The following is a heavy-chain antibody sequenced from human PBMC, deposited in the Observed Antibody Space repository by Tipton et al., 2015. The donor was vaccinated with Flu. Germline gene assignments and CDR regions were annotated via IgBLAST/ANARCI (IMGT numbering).Heavy chain of an antibody. V-gene: IGHV5-51*01. CDR2: IYPDDSDI. J-gene: IGHJ3*01. CDR3: ARHSGWLPFRAFDV. D-gene: IGHD5-12*01. Sequence: QLVQSGAKLKQPGESLKISCKGSGYGFSNYYIDWVRQMPGKGLEWMGAIYPDDSDIKYSPAFQGRVTLSVDKSISTAYLQWTRLRASDTGMYFCARHSGWLPFRAFDVWGQGTMVTVSS. CDR1: GYGFSNYY.